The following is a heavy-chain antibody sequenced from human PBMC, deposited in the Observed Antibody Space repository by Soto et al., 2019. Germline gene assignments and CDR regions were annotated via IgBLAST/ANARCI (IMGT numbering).Heavy chain of an antibody. CDR1: GFTFSSDW. V-gene: IGHV3-7*01. CDR2: IKEDGSDR. D-gene: IGHD1-1*01. CDR3: ARERQLGGFDP. Sequence: EVQLVESGGGLVQPGGSLRISCAASGFTFSSDWMTWVRQAPGKGLEWVANIKEDGSDRYYVDSVKGRFTISRHNAKNSLYLQMNSLRAEDTAVYHCARERQLGGFDPWGQGTLVTVSS. J-gene: IGHJ5*02.